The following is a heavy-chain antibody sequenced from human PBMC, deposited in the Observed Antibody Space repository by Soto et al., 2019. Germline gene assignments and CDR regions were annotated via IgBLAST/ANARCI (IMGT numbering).Heavy chain of an antibody. CDR1: GGSISSYY. CDR3: ARDKVPGGHSSSSSAYYYGMDV. CDR2: IYYSGST. J-gene: IGHJ6*02. D-gene: IGHD6-6*01. V-gene: IGHV4-59*01. Sequence: QVQLQESGPGLVKPSETLSLTCTVSGGSISSYYWSWIRQPPGKGLEWIGYIYYSGSTNYNPSLKRRVTISVDTSKNQFSLKLSSVTAADTAVYYCARDKVPGGHSSSSSAYYYGMDVWGQGTTVTVSS.